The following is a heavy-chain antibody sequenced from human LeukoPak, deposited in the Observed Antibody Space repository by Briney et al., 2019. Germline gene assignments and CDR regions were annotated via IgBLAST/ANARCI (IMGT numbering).Heavy chain of an antibody. CDR1: GGSISSYY. J-gene: IGHJ3*02. V-gene: IGHV4-4*07. CDR2: IYTSGST. D-gene: IGHD6-13*01. CDR3: ARVQYSSSWYFAFDI. Sequence: SETLSLTCTVSGGSISSYYWSWIRQPAGKGLEWIGRIYTSGSTNYNPSLKSRVTMSVDTSKNQFSLKLSSVTAADTAVYYCARVQYSSSWYFAFDIWGQGTMVTVSS.